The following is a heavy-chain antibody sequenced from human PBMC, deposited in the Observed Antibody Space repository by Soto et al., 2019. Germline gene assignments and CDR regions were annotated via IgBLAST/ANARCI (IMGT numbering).Heavy chain of an antibody. J-gene: IGHJ3*02. V-gene: IGHV5-51*01. CDR2: IYPGDSDT. CDR1: GYSFTSYW. CDR3: ARRGCCSSTSCPGAFDI. D-gene: IGHD2-2*01. Sequence: GDSLKISCKGSGYSFTSYWIGWLRQMPGKVLVWMGIIYPGDSDTRYSPSFQCQVTISADRSISTAYLQWSSLKASDTALYYCARRGCCSSTSCPGAFDIWGQGTMVTVSS.